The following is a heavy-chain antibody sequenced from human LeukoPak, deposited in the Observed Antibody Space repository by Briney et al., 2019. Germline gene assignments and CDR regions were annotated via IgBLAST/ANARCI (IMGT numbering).Heavy chain of an antibody. J-gene: IGHJ4*02. CDR3: ARGPGIAVAGTGYYFDY. D-gene: IGHD6-19*01. CDR1: GFTFSSYD. CDR2: IGTAGDT. Sequence: GGSLRLSCAASGFTFSSYDMHWVRQATGKGLEWVSAIGTAGDTYYPGSVKGRFTISRENAKNSLYLQMNSLRAGDTAVYYCARGPGIAVAGTGYYFDYWGQGTLVTVSS. V-gene: IGHV3-13*01.